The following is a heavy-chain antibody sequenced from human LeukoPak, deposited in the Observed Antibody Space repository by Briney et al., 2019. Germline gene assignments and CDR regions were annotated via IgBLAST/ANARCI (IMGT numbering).Heavy chain of an antibody. V-gene: IGHV3-53*01. CDR3: AREVLLWFGSPNWFDP. J-gene: IGHJ5*02. D-gene: IGHD3-10*01. Sequence: GGSLRLSCAASGFTVSSNYMSWVRQAPGKGLEWVSVIYSGGSTYYADSVKGRFTISRDNSKNTLYLQMNSLRAEDTAVYYCAREVLLWFGSPNWFDPWGQGTLVTVSS. CDR1: GFTVSSNY. CDR2: IYSGGST.